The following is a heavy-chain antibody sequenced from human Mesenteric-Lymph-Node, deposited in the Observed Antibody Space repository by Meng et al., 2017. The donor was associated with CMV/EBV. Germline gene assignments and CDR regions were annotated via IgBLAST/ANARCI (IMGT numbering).Heavy chain of an antibody. V-gene: IGHV1-2*02. J-gene: IGHJ4*02. CDR2: INPNSGGT. CDR3: ARVRIAVIPAAVGLFDY. CDR1: GYSFTDYF. D-gene: IGHD2-2*01. Sequence: ASVKVSCKASGYSFTDYFMHWVRQAPGQGLEWMGWINPNSGGTNYPQTFQGRVTMTRDTSISTAHMELNRLTSDDTAVYYCARVRIAVIPAAVGLFDYWGQGTLVTVSS.